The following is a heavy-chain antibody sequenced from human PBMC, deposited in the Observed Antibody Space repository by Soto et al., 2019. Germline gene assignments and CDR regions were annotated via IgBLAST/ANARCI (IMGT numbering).Heavy chain of an antibody. CDR1: GFTFSSYE. Sequence: LRLSCAASGFTFSSYEMNWVRQAPGKGLEWVSYISSSGSTIYYADSVKGRFTISRDNAKNSLYLQMNSLRAEDTAVYYCAREGSSGDPDYWGQGTPVTVSS. CDR2: ISSSGSTI. V-gene: IGHV3-48*03. D-gene: IGHD3-22*01. J-gene: IGHJ4*02. CDR3: AREGSSGDPDY.